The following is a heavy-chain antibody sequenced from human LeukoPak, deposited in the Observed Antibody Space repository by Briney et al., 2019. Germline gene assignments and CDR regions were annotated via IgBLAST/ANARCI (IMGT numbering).Heavy chain of an antibody. CDR2: INHSGST. Sequence: SETLSLTCAVYGGSFSGYYWSWLRQPPGKGLEWIGEINHSGSTNYNPSLKSRVTISLDTSKNQFSLKLSSVTAADTVLYYCARLRAVVVVAAGYMDVWGKGTTVTISS. D-gene: IGHD2-15*01. J-gene: IGHJ6*03. CDR3: ARLRAVVVVAAGYMDV. CDR1: GGSFSGYY. V-gene: IGHV4-34*01.